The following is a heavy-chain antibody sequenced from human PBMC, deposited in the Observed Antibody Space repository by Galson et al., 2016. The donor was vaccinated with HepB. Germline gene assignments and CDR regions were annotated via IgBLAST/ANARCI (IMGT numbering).Heavy chain of an antibody. V-gene: IGHV3-74*01. J-gene: IGHJ4*02. CDR3: AREEATVTTATDQ. Sequence: SLRLSCAASGFTFSSYWMHWVRQAPGKGLVWVSRISKDGTRTGYADSVKGRFTVFRDNAKNTVYLQMNSLRVEDTAVYYCAREEATVTTATDQWGQGTLVTVSS. CDR2: ISKDGTRT. D-gene: IGHD4-17*01. CDR1: GFTFSSYW.